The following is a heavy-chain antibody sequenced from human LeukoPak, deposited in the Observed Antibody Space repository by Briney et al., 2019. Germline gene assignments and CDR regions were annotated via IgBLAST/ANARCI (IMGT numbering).Heavy chain of an antibody. CDR3: ATDIRSSWYGVAILGY. D-gene: IGHD6-13*01. V-gene: IGHV1-24*01. J-gene: IGHJ4*02. Sequence: ASVKVSCKVSGYTLTELSMHWVRQAPGKGLEWMGGFDPEDGETIYAQKFQGRVTMTEDTSTDTAYMELGSLRSEDTAVYYCATDIRSSWYGVAILGYWGQGTLVTVSS. CDR2: FDPEDGET. CDR1: GYTLTELS.